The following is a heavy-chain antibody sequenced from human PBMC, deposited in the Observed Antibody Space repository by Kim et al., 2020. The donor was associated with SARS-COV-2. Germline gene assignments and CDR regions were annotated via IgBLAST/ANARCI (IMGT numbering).Heavy chain of an antibody. Sequence: GASLKISCKGSGYSFTSYWIGWVRQMPGKGLEWMGIIYPGDSDTRYSPSFQGQVTISADKSISTAYLQWSSLKASDTAMYYCARQVGSSGYSYGYHAFDIWGQGTMVTVSS. CDR1: GYSFTSYW. V-gene: IGHV5-51*01. CDR2: IYPGDSDT. J-gene: IGHJ3*02. D-gene: IGHD5-18*01. CDR3: ARQVGSSGYSYGYHAFDI.